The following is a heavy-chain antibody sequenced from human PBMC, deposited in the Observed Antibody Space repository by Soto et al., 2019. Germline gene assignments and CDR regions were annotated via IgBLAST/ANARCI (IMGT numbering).Heavy chain of an antibody. CDR1: GDSVSSNSAA. CDR3: AKSSSSEYYFDY. J-gene: IGHJ4*02. D-gene: IGHD6-13*01. CDR2: TYYRSKWYN. V-gene: IGHV6-1*01. Sequence: SQTLSLICAISGDSVSSNSAAWNWIMQSPSRGLEWLGRTYYRSKWYNDYAVSVKSRITINPDTSKNQFSLQLNSVTPEDTAVYYCAKSSSSEYYFDYRGQAIPVTVSP.